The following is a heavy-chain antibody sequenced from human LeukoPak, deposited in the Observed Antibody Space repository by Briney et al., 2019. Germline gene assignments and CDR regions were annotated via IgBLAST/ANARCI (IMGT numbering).Heavy chain of an antibody. V-gene: IGHV4-59*01. CDR1: GGSISTYY. D-gene: IGHD6-13*01. Sequence: PSETLSLTCTVSGGSISTYYWSWIRQPPGKGLEWIGNVYYTGSTNYNPSLKSRVTISVDTSKKQFSLKLRSVTAADTALYYCARAQYSASSFLDYWGQGTLVAVSS. J-gene: IGHJ4*02. CDR3: ARAQYSASSFLDY. CDR2: VYYTGST.